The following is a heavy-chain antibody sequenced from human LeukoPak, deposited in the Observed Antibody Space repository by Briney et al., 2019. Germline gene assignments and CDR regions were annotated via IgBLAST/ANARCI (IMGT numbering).Heavy chain of an antibody. J-gene: IGHJ6*02. CDR1: GFTVSSNY. CDR2: IYRAGGT. D-gene: IGHD3-3*01. Sequence: GGSLRLSCAASGFTVSSNYVTWVRQAPGKGLEWVSLIYRAGGTYYTDSVKGRFTISRHSSKNTLYLQMNSLRGEDTAVYYCARFLGRITISGVVPYGMDVWGQGTTVTVSS. V-gene: IGHV3-53*04. CDR3: ARFLGRITISGVVPYGMDV.